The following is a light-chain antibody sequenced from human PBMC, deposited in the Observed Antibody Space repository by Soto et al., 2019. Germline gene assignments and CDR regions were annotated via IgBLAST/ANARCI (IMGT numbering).Light chain of an antibody. CDR2: DAS. CDR3: QQRSNWPWA. V-gene: IGKV3D-20*02. J-gene: IGKJ1*01. Sequence: EIVLTQSPGTLSLSPGERATLSCRASQSVSSITLAWYRQKPGQPPRLLIYDASSRATGFPARFSGSGSGTDLTLTISSLEPEDFAVYYCQQRSNWPWAFGQGTKVDI. CDR1: QSVSSIT.